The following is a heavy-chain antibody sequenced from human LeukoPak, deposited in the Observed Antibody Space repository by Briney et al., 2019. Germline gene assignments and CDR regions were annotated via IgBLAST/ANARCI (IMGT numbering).Heavy chain of an antibody. Sequence: ASVKVSCKVSGYTLTGLSMHWVRQAPGKGLEWMGGFDPEDGETIYAQKFQGRVTMTEDTSTDTAYMELSSLRSEDTAVYYCATGYPITMVRGRPPAENYYYYGMDVWGQGTTVTVSS. CDR1: GYTLTGLS. CDR3: ATGYPITMVRGRPPAENYYYYGMDV. V-gene: IGHV1-24*01. J-gene: IGHJ6*02. CDR2: FDPEDGET. D-gene: IGHD3-10*01.